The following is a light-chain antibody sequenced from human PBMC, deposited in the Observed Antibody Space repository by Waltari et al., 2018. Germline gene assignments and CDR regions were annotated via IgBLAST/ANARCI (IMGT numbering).Light chain of an antibody. V-gene: IGKV1-9*01. Sequence: IQLTQSPSSLSASVGDRVAITCRASQDISSFLAWYQQIQGKAPKLLIYSASTLQSGVPSRFSGSGYGADFTLTISSLQPEDFATYYCQQLLTYPISFGQGTRLEIK. CDR2: SAS. CDR3: QQLLTYPIS. CDR1: QDISSF. J-gene: IGKJ5*01.